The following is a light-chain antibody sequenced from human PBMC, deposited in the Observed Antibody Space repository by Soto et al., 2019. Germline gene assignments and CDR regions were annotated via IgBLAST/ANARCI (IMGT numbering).Light chain of an antibody. CDR3: QHHNSSNHT. Sequence: DIQMAQCPPTLSASVGDRVTITCRASQSIRHYLAWYQQMPGKAPKLLIYGASTLQSGVPSRFSGSGSGTEFTLTISSLQPDDFGVYLCQHHNSSNHTFGQGTKVDIK. J-gene: IGKJ1*01. V-gene: IGKV1-5*01. CDR1: QSIRHY. CDR2: GAS.